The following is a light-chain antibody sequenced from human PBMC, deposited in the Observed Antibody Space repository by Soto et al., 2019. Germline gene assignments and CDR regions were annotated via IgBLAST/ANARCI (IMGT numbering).Light chain of an antibody. CDR2: DAS. J-gene: IGKJ1*01. Sequence: EIVLTQSPGTLSVSPGERATLSCRASQTISNNYLAWYQKQPRQAPSLLIFDASTRATGIPARFSGSGSGTEFTLTISRLESEDFAVYCCQLYGVSPRTFGQGTNVEVK. CDR3: QLYGVSPRT. V-gene: IGKV3-20*01. CDR1: QTISNNY.